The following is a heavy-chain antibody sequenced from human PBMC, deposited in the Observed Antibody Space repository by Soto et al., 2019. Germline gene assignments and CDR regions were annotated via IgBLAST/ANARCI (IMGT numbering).Heavy chain of an antibody. Sequence: PSETLSLPCTVSGGSISSYYWSWIRQPPGKGLEWIGYIYYSGRTNYNPSLKSRVTISVDTSKNQFSLKLSSVTAADTAVYYCARQASYLDYWGQGTLVTVSS. CDR1: GGSISSYY. CDR3: ARQASYLDY. V-gene: IGHV4-59*08. J-gene: IGHJ4*02. CDR2: IYYSGRT.